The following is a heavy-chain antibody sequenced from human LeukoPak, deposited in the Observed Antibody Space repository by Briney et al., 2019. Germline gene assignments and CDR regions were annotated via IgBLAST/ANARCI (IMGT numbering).Heavy chain of an antibody. D-gene: IGHD3-3*01. V-gene: IGHV3-30-3*01. CDR2: ISYDGSNK. CDR1: GFTFSSYA. J-gene: IGHJ5*02. Sequence: GGSLRLSCAASGFTFSSYAMHWVRRAPGKGLEWVAVISYDGSNKYYADSVKGRFTISRDNSKNTLYLQMNSLRAEDTAVYYCAREIRFLESNWFDPWGQGTLVTVSS. CDR3: AREIRFLESNWFDP.